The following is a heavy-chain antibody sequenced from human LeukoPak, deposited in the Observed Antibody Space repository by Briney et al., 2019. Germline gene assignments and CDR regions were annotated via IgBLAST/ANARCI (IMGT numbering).Heavy chain of an antibody. CDR1: GYTFTGHY. CDR2: ISPKNAGT. V-gene: IGHV1-2*02. CDR3: ARTLYIAAVPGGFDY. Sequence: WASVKVSCKASGYTFTGHYMHWVRQAPGQGLEWMGWISPKNAGTNFAQRFQGRVTMTRDTSISTVYMELSRLRSDDTALYYCARTLYIAAVPGGFDYWGQGTLVTVSS. J-gene: IGHJ4*02. D-gene: IGHD6-13*01.